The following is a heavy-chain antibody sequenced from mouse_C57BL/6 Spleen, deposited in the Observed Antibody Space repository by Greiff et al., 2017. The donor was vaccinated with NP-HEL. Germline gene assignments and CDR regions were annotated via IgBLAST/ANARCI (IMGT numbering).Heavy chain of an antibody. V-gene: IGHV5-17*01. CDR2: ISSGSSTI. J-gene: IGHJ4*01. Sequence: EVKLVESGGGLVKPGGSLKLSCAASGFTFSDYGMHWVRQAPEKGLEWVAYISSGSSTIYYADTVKGRFTISRDNAKNTLFLQMTSLRSEDTAMYYCARRATVVATRGMDYWGQGTSVTVSS. CDR3: ARRATVVATRGMDY. D-gene: IGHD1-1*01. CDR1: GFTFSDYG.